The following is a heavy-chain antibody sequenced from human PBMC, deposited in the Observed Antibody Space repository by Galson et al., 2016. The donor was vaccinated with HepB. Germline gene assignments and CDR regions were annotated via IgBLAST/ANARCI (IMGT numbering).Heavy chain of an antibody. J-gene: IGHJ6*02. V-gene: IGHV3-21*01. CDR1: GFTFSSYN. CDR2: ISSSSHYT. CDR3: AKYSSGSSYYYYYGMDV. Sequence: SLRLSCAASGFTFSSYNLNWVRQAPGKGLEWVSSISSSSHYTYYADSAKGRFTISRDNAKNSLYLKMNSLRAEDTAVYYCAKYSSGSSYYYYYGMDVWGQGTTVTVSS. D-gene: IGHD3-10*01.